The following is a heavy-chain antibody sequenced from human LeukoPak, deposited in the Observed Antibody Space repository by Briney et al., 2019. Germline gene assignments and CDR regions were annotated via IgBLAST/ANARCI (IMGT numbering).Heavy chain of an antibody. CDR2: ISYDGSNK. V-gene: IGHV3-30*18. CDR3: AKDLSHVDTAMVLGIDY. J-gene: IGHJ4*02. CDR1: GSTFSSYG. Sequence: PGRSLRLSCAASGSTFSSYGMHWVRQAPGKGLEWVAVISYDGSNKYYADSVKGRFTISRDNSKNTLYLQMNSLRAEDTAVYYCAKDLSHVDTAMVLGIDYWGQGTLVTVSS. D-gene: IGHD5-18*01.